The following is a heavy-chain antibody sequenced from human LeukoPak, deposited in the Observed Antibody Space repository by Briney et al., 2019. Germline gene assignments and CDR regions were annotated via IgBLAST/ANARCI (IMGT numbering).Heavy chain of an antibody. D-gene: IGHD3-10*01. Sequence: XXSXNWVRQAPGKGLEWVSYISSSSSTIYYADSVKGRFTISRDNAKNSLYMQMNSLRDEDTAVYYCARVGPLWFGELFTPLPYYYYYGMDVWGQGTTVTVSS. CDR3: ARVGPLWFGELFTPLPYYYYYGMDV. V-gene: IGHV3-48*02. J-gene: IGHJ6*02. CDR1: XXS. CDR2: ISSSSSTI.